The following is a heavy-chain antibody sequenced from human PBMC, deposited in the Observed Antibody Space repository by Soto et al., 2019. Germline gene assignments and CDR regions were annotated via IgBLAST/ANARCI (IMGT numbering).Heavy chain of an antibody. CDR2: IPNTENKK. CDR3: VRTAGGRVRGALDI. Sequence: QVQLEESGGGVVQPGTSLRLSCVASGFTFSSYGMHWVRQAPGKGLEWVAVIPNTENKKYYADSVKGRFTISRDNSQNTLFLQMDSLMSEDTAVYYCVRTAGGRVRGALDIWGQGTMVTVS. J-gene: IGHJ3*02. CDR1: GFTFSSYG. D-gene: IGHD6-13*01. V-gene: IGHV3-30-3*01.